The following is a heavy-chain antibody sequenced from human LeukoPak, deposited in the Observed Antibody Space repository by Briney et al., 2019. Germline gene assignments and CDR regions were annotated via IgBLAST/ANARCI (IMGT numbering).Heavy chain of an antibody. CDR2: IYYSGST. D-gene: IGHD2-2*03. CDR3: ARIGYCSSTSCYQVSYFDY. V-gene: IGHV4-59*01. Sequence: SGTLSLTCTVSGGSISSYYWSWIRQPPGKGLEWIGYIYYSGSTNYNPSLKSRVTISVDTSKNQFSLKLSSVTAADTAVYYCARIGYCSSTSCYQVSYFDYWGQGTLVTVSS. J-gene: IGHJ4*02. CDR1: GGSISSYY.